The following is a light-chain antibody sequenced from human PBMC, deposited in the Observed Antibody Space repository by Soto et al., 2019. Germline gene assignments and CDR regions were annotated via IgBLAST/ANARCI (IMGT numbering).Light chain of an antibody. J-gene: IGKJ4*01. Sequence: EIVLTQSPGTLSLSPGKRATLSCRASQSISSSYLAWYQQRPGQAPRLLIYGASSRATGIPDRFSGSGSGTEFSLTISSLQSEDFAIYYCQQYNSWLTFGGGTKVDIK. CDR1: QSISSSY. CDR3: QQYNSWLT. V-gene: IGKV3-20*01. CDR2: GAS.